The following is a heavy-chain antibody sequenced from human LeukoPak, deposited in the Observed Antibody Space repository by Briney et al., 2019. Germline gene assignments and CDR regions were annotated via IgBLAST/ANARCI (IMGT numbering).Heavy chain of an antibody. D-gene: IGHD3-9*01. V-gene: IGHV4-4*02. CDR1: GDSITSSKW. CDR3: ARDRTDYDILTGYHIGDYFDY. Sequence: SGTLSLTCAVSGDSITSSKWWSWVRQSPEKGLEWIGEIYHSGTTNYNPSLKSRVTISVDKSKNQFSLKLSSVTAADTAVYYCARDRTDYDILTGYHIGDYFDYWGQGTRFTVSS. J-gene: IGHJ4*02. CDR2: IYHSGTT.